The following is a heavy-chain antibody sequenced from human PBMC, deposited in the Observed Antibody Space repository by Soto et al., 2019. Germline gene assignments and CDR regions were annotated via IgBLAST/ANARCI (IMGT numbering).Heavy chain of an antibody. Sequence: QVHLQESGPGLVKPSETLSLICNVSGVSLSGHFWSWIRQPAGKTLEWIGCIYSGGIKSYSPSLRSRVTMSLDASKNHFSLRLSSVTAADTAVYFCARGDSGSSDHFDYWGQGILVTVSS. D-gene: IGHD1-26*01. V-gene: IGHV4-4*07. CDR3: ARGDSGSSDHFDY. J-gene: IGHJ4*02. CDR1: GVSLSGHF. CDR2: IYSGGIK.